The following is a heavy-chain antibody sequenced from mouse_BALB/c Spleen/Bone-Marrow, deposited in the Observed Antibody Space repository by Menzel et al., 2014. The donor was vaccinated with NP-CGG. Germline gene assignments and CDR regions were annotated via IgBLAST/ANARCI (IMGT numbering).Heavy chain of an antibody. J-gene: IGHJ2*01. CDR1: GFTFSSYT. CDR2: ISNGGGST. Sequence: EVKVVESGGGLVQPGGSLELSCAASGFTFSSYTMSWVRQTPEKRLEWVAYISNGGGSTYYPDTVKGRFTISRDNAKNTLYLQMSSLKSEDTAMYYCARQIYFPYFDYWGQGTTLTVSS. CDR3: ARQIYFPYFDY. D-gene: IGHD2-1*01. V-gene: IGHV5-12-2*01.